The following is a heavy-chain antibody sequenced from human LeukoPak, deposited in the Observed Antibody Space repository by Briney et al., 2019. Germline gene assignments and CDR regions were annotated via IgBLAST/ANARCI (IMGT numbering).Heavy chain of an antibody. CDR2: IYTSGST. CDR1: GGSISSGSYY. D-gene: IGHD4-23*01. V-gene: IGHV4-61*02. J-gene: IGHJ4*02. Sequence: NPSETLSLTCTVSGGSISSGSYYWSWIRQPAGKGLEWIGRIYTSGSTNYNPSLKSRVTISVDTSKNQFSLKLSSVTVADTAVYYCAREPCTSSGNSGFDYWGQGTLVTVSS. CDR3: AREPCTSSGNSGFDY.